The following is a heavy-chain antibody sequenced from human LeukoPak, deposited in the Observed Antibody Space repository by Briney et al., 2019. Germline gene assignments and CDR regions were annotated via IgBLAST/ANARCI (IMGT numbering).Heavy chain of an antibody. D-gene: IGHD4-17*01. CDR1: GGTFSSYA. CDR3: ARDMDDYGFDY. V-gene: IGHV1-69*13. Sequence: SVKVSCKASGGTFSSYAISWVRQAPGQGLEWIGGIIPIFGTANYAQKLQGRVTITADESTSTAYMELSSLRSEDTAVYYCARDMDDYGFDYWGQGTLVTVSS. J-gene: IGHJ4*02. CDR2: IIPIFGTA.